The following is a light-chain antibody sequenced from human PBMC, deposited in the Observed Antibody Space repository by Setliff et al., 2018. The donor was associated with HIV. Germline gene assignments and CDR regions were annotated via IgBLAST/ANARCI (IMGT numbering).Light chain of an antibody. CDR3: SSYTSTSTVI. CDR2: DVS. V-gene: IGLV2-14*03. CDR1: GGDVGGYNY. Sequence: QSALTQPASVSGSPGQSITISCTGTGGDVGGYNYVPWYQQHPGKAPKLMIYDVSSRPSGVSNRFSGSKFGNTASLTISGLQAEDEADYYCSSYTSTSTVIFGGGTKVTVL. J-gene: IGLJ2*01.